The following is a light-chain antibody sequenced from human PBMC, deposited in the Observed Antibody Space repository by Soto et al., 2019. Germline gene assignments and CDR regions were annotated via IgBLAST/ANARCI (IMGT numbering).Light chain of an antibody. J-gene: IGKJ5*01. CDR1: QDIRYY. V-gene: IGKV2-28*01. Sequence: MTQSPSSLSASLGDRVTITCQASQDIRYYLDWYLQKPRQSPQLLIYLGSNRASGVPDRFSGSGSGTDFTLKISRVEAEDVGVYYCMQDLQTPITFGQGTKLDIK. CDR3: MQDLQTPIT. CDR2: LGS.